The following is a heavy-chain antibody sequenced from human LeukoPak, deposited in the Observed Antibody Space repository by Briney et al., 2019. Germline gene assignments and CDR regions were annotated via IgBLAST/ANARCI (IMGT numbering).Heavy chain of an antibody. J-gene: IGHJ4*02. Sequence: PGGSLRLSCAASGFTFSSYGMHWVRQAPGKGLEWVSYISDSSGTIYYADSVKGRFTISRGNAKNSLYLQMNSLRDEDTAVYYCARAEVRLRGFDYWGQGTLVTVSS. D-gene: IGHD1-1*01. CDR3: ARAEVRLRGFDY. CDR2: ISDSSGTI. CDR1: GFTFSSYG. V-gene: IGHV3-48*02.